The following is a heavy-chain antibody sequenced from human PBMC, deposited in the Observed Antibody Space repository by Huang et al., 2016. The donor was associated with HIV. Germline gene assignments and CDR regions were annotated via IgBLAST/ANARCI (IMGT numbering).Heavy chain of an antibody. D-gene: IGHD6-19*01. J-gene: IGHJ4*02. V-gene: IGHV1-18*04. CDR2: IGPPSGKT. Sequence: HVQLVQSGADVKKPGASVKVSCKASGYTFDSYGSNWVRQAPGQGLEWMGWIGPPSGKTNHAQKLQGRVTMTTDTTTSTAYMELRILTSDDTAVYYCARDATGYGTGWSTEFDYWGQGTLVTVSS. CDR3: ARDATGYGTGWSTEFDY. CDR1: GYTFDSYG.